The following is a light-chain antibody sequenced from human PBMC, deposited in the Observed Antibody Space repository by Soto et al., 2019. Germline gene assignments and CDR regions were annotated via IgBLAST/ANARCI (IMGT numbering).Light chain of an antibody. Sequence: EIVMTQSPAPLSVSPGERATLSCRASQSVSSNLAWYQQKPGQGPRLLIYGASTRATATPARFSGSGSGTEFTLTISSLQSEDFAVYYCQQYNNWPPITFGQGTRLEIK. CDR2: GAS. V-gene: IGKV3-15*01. CDR3: QQYNNWPPIT. J-gene: IGKJ5*01. CDR1: QSVSSN.